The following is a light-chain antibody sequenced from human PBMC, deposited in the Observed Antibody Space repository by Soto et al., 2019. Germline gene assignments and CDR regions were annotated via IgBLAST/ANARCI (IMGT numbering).Light chain of an antibody. Sequence: DIVMPQSPLSLPVTPGEPASISCRSSQSLLHNNGYNYLDWYLQKPGQSPQLLIYLGSHRASGVPDRFSGSGSGTDFTLKINRVEAEDVGVYYCMQALQTPPWTFGQGTKVEIK. CDR1: QSLLHNNGYNY. CDR3: MQALQTPPWT. CDR2: LGS. V-gene: IGKV2-28*01. J-gene: IGKJ1*01.